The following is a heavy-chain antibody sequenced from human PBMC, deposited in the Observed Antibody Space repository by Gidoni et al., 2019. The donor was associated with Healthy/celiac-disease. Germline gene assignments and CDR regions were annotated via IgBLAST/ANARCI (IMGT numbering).Heavy chain of an antibody. Sequence: EVQLVESGGGLVQPGGSLRLSCAASGFTFSSDWMSWVRQAPGKGLEWVANIKQDGSEKYYVDSVKGRFTISRDNAKNSLYLQMNSLRAEDTAVYYCARASSGWSPRDYWGQGTLVTVSS. CDR2: IKQDGSEK. J-gene: IGHJ4*02. CDR3: ARASSGWSPRDY. V-gene: IGHV3-7*01. CDR1: GFTFSSDW. D-gene: IGHD6-19*01.